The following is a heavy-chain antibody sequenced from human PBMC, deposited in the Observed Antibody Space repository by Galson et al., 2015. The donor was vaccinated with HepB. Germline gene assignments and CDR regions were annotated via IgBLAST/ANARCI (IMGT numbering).Heavy chain of an antibody. Sequence: SVKVSCKASGYTFTTNDISWVRQAPGQGLEWMGWISGYNANTNYAQKLQGRVTMTTDTSTSTAYMELKSLRSDDTAMYYCARKPADWSNAFDIWGQGTMVTVSS. CDR3: ARKPADWSNAFDI. V-gene: IGHV1-18*04. J-gene: IGHJ3*02. CDR2: ISGYNANT. CDR1: GYTFTTND. D-gene: IGHD3-3*01.